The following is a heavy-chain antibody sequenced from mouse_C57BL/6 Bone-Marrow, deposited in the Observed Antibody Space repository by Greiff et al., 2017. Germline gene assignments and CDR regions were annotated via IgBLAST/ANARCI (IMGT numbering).Heavy chain of an antibody. Sequence: DVKLQESGTVLARPGASVKMSCKTSGYTFTSYWMHWVKQRPGQGLEWIGAIYPGNSDTSYNQKFKGKAKLTAVTSASTAYMELSSLTNEDSAVYYCTVYYYGSSYLGFAYWGQGTLVTVSA. CDR3: TVYYYGSSYLGFAY. V-gene: IGHV1-5*01. CDR2: IYPGNSDT. D-gene: IGHD1-1*01. CDR1: GYTFTSYW. J-gene: IGHJ3*01.